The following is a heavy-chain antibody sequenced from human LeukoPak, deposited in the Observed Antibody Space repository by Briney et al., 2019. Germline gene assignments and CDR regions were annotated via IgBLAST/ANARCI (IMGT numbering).Heavy chain of an antibody. CDR2: IYYSGST. J-gene: IGHJ6*04. D-gene: IGHD3-22*01. CDR3: ARDSHHYYDSSGGV. CDR1: GGSISSGDYY. Sequence: SETLSLTCTVSGGSISSGDYYWSWIRQPPGKGLEWVGYIYYSGSTYYNPSLKSRVTISVDTSKNQFSLKLSSVTAADTAVYYCARDSHHYYDSSGGVWGKGTTVTVSS. V-gene: IGHV4-30-4*08.